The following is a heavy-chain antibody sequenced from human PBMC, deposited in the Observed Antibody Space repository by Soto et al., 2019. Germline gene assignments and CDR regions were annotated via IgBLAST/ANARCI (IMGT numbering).Heavy chain of an antibody. J-gene: IGHJ5*02. Sequence: QVQLVQSGAEVKRPGASVKFSCKASGDTFSNFDFNWVRQATGQGPEWMGWMYPNNGQTASARTFQGRVTMSWNSSTSTAYVELSSLTSEDTAVYYCATMIRGLIHWLDPWGQGTVVTVSS. CDR2: MYPNNGQT. CDR1: GDTFSNFD. V-gene: IGHV1-8*01. CDR3: ATMIRGLIHWLDP. D-gene: IGHD3-16*01.